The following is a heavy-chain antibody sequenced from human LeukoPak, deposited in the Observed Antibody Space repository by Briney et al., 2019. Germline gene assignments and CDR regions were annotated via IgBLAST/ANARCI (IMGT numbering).Heavy chain of an antibody. CDR2: INPKSGGT. Sequence: ASVKVSCKASGYTFNDYYMHWVRQAPGQGLEWMGWINPKSGGTNYAQKFQGRVTMTTDTSTSTAYMELRSLRSDDTAVYYCARAAAGTFLVDYWGQGTLVTVSS. CDR1: GYTFNDYY. J-gene: IGHJ4*02. D-gene: IGHD6-13*01. V-gene: IGHV1-2*02. CDR3: ARAAAGTFLVDY.